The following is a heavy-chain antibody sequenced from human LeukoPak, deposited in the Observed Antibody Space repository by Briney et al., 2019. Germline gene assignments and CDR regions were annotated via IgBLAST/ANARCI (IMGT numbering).Heavy chain of an antibody. V-gene: IGHV3-23*01. Sequence: GGSLRLSCAASGFTFSSYAMSWVRQAPGKGLEWVLAISGSGGSTYYADSVKGRFTISRDNSKNTLYLQMNSLRAEDTAVYYCAKGRGYYYGSGSYFDYWGQGTLVTVSS. CDR3: AKGRGYYYGSGSYFDY. CDR1: GFTFSSYA. J-gene: IGHJ4*02. D-gene: IGHD3-10*01. CDR2: ISGSGGST.